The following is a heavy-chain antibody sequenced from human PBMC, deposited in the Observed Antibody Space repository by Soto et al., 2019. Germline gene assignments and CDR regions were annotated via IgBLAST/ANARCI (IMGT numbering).Heavy chain of an antibody. J-gene: IGHJ4*02. CDR1: GFSLSTSGVG. Sequence: QITLKESGPTLVKPTQTLTLTCTFSGFSLSTSGVGVGWIRQPPGKALEWLAVIYWDYAKQYSPSLKKRLTISKDSSKNQVVLTMTNMGPMDTGTYYCARKGPEDWPLDYWGQGTLVTVSS. CDR2: IYWDYAK. D-gene: IGHD3-9*01. V-gene: IGHV2-5*02. CDR3: ARKGPEDWPLDY.